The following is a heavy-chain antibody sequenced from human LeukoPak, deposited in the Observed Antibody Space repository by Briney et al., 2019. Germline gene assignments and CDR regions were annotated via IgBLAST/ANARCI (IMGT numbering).Heavy chain of an antibody. D-gene: IGHD6-19*01. CDR1: GFTFDDYA. CDR2: INWNGGTT. CDR3: ARGDKIRLGSPIVHSSGWYMFDY. V-gene: IGHV3-20*04. Sequence: GGSLRLSCAASGFTFDDYAMTWVRQTPGKGLEWVSGINWNGGTTSYADSLKGRFTISRDNDKNSLYLQMNSLRAEDTALYYCARGDKIRLGSPIVHSSGWYMFDYWGQGTLVTVSS. J-gene: IGHJ4*02.